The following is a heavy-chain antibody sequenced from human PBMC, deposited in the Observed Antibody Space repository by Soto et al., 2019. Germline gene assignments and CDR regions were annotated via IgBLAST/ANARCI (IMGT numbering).Heavy chain of an antibody. CDR2: IIPIFGTT. Sequence: QVHLVQSGAEVKKPGSSVNVSCKASGGTFSKYAITWVRQAPGQGLEWVGRIIPIFGTTNVAQKFQGRVTITADESTTTADMELSGLRSDDTAVYYCAKDGGADGYFGNWLDPWGQGTLVTVSS. V-gene: IGHV1-69*15. J-gene: IGHJ5*02. CDR1: GGTFSKYA. CDR3: AKDGGADGYFGNWLDP. D-gene: IGHD5-12*01.